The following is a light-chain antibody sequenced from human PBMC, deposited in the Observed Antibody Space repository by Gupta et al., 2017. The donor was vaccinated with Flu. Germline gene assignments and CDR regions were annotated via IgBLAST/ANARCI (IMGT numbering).Light chain of an antibody. CDR1: QSIGRY. J-gene: IGKJ4*01. CDR2: DAS. Sequence: ESVLTQSPVTLSLSPGDRATLSCRASQSIGRYLAWYQHKPGQAPRLLISDASNRATGIPARFSGSGFGTDFTLTISSLEPEDFAVYYCQQRSGWPQVLSFGGGTKVEIK. V-gene: IGKV3-11*01. CDR3: QQRSGWPQVLS.